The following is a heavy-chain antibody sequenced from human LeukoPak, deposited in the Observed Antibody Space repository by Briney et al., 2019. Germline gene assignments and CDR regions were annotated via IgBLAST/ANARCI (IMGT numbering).Heavy chain of an antibody. CDR3: AREWELLGEFDY. CDR1: GGSISSYY. D-gene: IGHD1-26*01. V-gene: IGHV4-59*01. CDR2: IYYSGST. J-gene: IGHJ4*02. Sequence: SETLSLTCTVSGGSISSYYWSWIRQPPGKGLEWIGHIYYSGSTNYNPSLKSRVTISVDTSKNQFSLKLSSVTAADTAVYYCAREWELLGEFDYWGQGTLVTVSS.